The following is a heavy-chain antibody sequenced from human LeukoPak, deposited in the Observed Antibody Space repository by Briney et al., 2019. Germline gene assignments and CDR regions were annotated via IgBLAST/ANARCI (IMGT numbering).Heavy chain of an antibody. CDR2: ISSSSSYI. V-gene: IGHV3-21*01. J-gene: IGHJ4*02. Sequence: GGSLRLSCAASGFTFSSYSMNWVRQAPGKGLEWVASISSSSSYIYYADSVKGRFTISRDNAKNSLYLQMNSLRAEDTAVYYCARDVRGYSYGYYFDYWGQGTLVTVSS. CDR3: ARDVRGYSYGYYFDY. CDR1: GFTFSSYS. D-gene: IGHD5-18*01.